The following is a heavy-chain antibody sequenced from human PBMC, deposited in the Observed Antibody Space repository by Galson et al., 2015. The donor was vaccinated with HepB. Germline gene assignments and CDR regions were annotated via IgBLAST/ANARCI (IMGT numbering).Heavy chain of an antibody. CDR1: GGSLSNFY. Sequence: ETLSLTCTVSGGSLSNFYWSWFRQPPGKGLEWIGYIYHIGNSKYNPSLKSRVTLSTDTSKKQISLNLRSVTSADTAVYFCARGGMTTIGWWFFDVWGRGTLLTVSS. CDR3: ARGGMTTIGWWFFDV. V-gene: IGHV4-59*01. CDR2: IYHIGNS. D-gene: IGHD4-17*01. J-gene: IGHJ2*01.